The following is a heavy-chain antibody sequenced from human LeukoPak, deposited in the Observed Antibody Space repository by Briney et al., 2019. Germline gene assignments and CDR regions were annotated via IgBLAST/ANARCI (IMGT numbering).Heavy chain of an antibody. CDR1: GFIFSTYS. D-gene: IGHD2-21*01. Sequence: GGSLRLSCAASGFIFSTYSMNWVRQAPGKGLEWVSYISSSSSTIYYADSVRGRFTISRDNSKNTLYLQMNSLRAEDAAVYFCAKAPVTSCRGAYCYPFDSWGQGTLVTVSS. J-gene: IGHJ4*02. CDR2: ISSSSSTI. V-gene: IGHV3-48*01. CDR3: AKAPVTSCRGAYCYPFDS.